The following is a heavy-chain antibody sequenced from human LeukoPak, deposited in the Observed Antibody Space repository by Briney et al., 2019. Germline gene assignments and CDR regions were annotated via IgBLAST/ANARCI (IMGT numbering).Heavy chain of an antibody. CDR3: ASRNRGLRYFDWPEDAFDI. Sequence: SETLSLTCTVSGGSISSYYWSWIRQPAGKGLEWIGRIYTSGSTNYNPSLKSRVTMSVDKSKNQFSLKLSSVTAADTAVYYCASRNRGLRYFDWPEDAFDIWGQGTMVTVSS. CDR1: GGSISSYY. V-gene: IGHV4-4*07. D-gene: IGHD3-9*01. CDR2: IYTSGST. J-gene: IGHJ3*02.